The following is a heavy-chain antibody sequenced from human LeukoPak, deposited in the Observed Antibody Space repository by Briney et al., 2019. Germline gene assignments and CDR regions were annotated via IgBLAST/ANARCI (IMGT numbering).Heavy chain of an antibody. CDR1: GYTFTIYG. V-gene: IGHV1-18*01. D-gene: IGHD3-22*01. CDR2: ISAYNGNT. J-gene: IGHJ3*02. CDR3: ARRINSSGYYYRDAFDI. Sequence: GASVKVSCKASGYTFTIYGISWVRQAPGQGLEWMGWISAYNGNTNYAQKLQGRVTMTTDTSTSTAYMELRSLRSDDTAVYYCARRINSSGYYYRDAFDIWGQGTMVTVSS.